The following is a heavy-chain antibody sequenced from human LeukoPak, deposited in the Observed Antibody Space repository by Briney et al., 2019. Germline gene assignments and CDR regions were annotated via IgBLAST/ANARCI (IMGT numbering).Heavy chain of an antibody. Sequence: SETLSLTCTVSGGSISSYYWSWIRQPPGKGLEWIGYIYYSGSTNYNPSLKSRVTISVDTSKNQFSLKLSSVTAADTAVYYCARRFSTSSSWDYWGQGTLVTVSS. D-gene: IGHD6-6*01. J-gene: IGHJ4*02. CDR3: ARRFSTSSSWDY. CDR1: GGSISSYY. CDR2: IYYSGST. V-gene: IGHV4-59*08.